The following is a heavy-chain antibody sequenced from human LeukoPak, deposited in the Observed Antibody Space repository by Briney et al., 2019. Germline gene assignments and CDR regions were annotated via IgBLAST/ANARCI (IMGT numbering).Heavy chain of an antibody. CDR2: INPNSGGT. CDR1: GYTFTGYY. CDR3: AREGDVLRFLAWPFDY. D-gene: IGHD3-3*01. Sequence: ASVKVSCKASGYTFTGYYMHWVRRAPGQGLEWMGRINPNSGGTNYAQKFRGRVTMTRDTSISTAYMELSRLRSDDTAVYYCAREGDVLRFLAWPFDYWGQGTLVTVSS. V-gene: IGHV1-2*06. J-gene: IGHJ4*02.